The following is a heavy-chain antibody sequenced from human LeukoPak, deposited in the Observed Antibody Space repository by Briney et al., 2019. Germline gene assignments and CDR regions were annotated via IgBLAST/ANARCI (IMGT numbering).Heavy chain of an antibody. CDR1: GGSFSGYY. CDR3: ASVRANTAYYYYYGMDV. J-gene: IGHJ6*02. CDR2: INHSGST. V-gene: IGHV4-34*01. D-gene: IGHD3-10*01. Sequence: PSETLSLTCAVYGGSFSGYYWSWIRQPPGKGLEWIGEINHSGSTNYNPSLKSRVTISVDTSKNQFSLKPSSVTAADTAVYYCASVRANTAYYYYYGMDVWGQGTTVTVSS.